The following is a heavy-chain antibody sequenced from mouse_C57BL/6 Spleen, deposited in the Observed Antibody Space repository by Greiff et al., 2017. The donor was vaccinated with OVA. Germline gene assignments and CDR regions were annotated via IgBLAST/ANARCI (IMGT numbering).Heavy chain of an antibody. V-gene: IGHV5-17*01. D-gene: IGHD1-1*01. CDR2: ISSGNSTI. J-gene: IGHJ3*01. CDR1: GFTFSDYG. CDR3: ARPHYYGSSWFAY. Sequence: EVKLMESGGGLVKPGGSLKLSCAASGFTFSDYGMHWVRQAPEKGLEWVAYISSGNSTIYYADTVKGRFTISRDNAKNTLFLQMTSLRSEDTAMYYCARPHYYGSSWFAYWGQGTLVTVSA.